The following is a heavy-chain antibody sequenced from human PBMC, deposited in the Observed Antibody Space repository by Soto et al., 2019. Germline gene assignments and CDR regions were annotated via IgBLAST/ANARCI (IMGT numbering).Heavy chain of an antibody. CDR2: IFPADSDI. CDR3: AKHNYFGSGSSFYYCRSDL. D-gene: IGHD3-10*01. CDR1: GYIFSTNW. Sequence: GESLKISCKASGYIFSTNWIAWVRHVPGKGLEWMGSIFPADSDIRYNPSFQGQVTISVDKSIDTAYLQWSSLKASDTGTFYCAKHNYFGSGSSFYYCRSDLWGQGTTVTVSS. V-gene: IGHV5-51*01. J-gene: IGHJ6*02.